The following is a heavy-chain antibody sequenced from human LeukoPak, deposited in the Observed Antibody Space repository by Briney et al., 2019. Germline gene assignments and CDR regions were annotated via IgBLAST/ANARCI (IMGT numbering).Heavy chain of an antibody. V-gene: IGHV3-30*15. CDR1: GFSFSTSA. D-gene: IGHD1-26*01. J-gene: IGHJ4*02. CDR2: MSYDGNYK. Sequence: GGSLRLSCAASGFSFSTSAMHWVRRAPGKGLEWVAVMSYDGNYKHHADSVKGRFTISRDNSRNTLSLQMSSLRGEDTAVYYCASGSYHEHWGQGTLVTVSS. CDR3: ASGSYHEH.